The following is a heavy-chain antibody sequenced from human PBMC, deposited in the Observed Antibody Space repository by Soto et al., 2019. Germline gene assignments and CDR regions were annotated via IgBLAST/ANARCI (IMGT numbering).Heavy chain of an antibody. CDR2: INSDGSST. CDR1: GFTFSSYW. Sequence: GGSLRLSCAAFGFTFSSYWMHWVRQAPGKGLVWVSRINSDGSSTSYADSVKGRFTISRDNAKNTLYLQMNSLRAEDTAVYYGARDLDYDFWSGYVEDWGQGTLVTVSS. J-gene: IGHJ4*02. V-gene: IGHV3-74*01. D-gene: IGHD3-3*01. CDR3: ARDLDYDFWSGYVED.